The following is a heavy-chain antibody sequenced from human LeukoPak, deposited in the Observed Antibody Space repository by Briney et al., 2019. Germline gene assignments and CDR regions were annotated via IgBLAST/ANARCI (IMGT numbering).Heavy chain of an antibody. D-gene: IGHD3-9*01. CDR1: GGSISSYY. CDR3: ARDLRYDILTGYSLYYYGMDV. V-gene: IGHV4-4*07. J-gene: IGHJ6*02. CDR2: ICTSGST. Sequence: PETLSLTCTVSGGSISSYYWSWIRQPAGKGLEWIGRICTSGSTNYNPSLKSRVTMSVDTSKNQFSLKLSSVTAADTAVYYCARDLRYDILTGYSLYYYGMDVWGQGTTVTVSS.